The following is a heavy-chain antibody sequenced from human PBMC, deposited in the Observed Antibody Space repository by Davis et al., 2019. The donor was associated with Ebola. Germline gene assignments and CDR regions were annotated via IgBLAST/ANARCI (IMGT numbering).Heavy chain of an antibody. D-gene: IGHD3-16*02. V-gene: IGHV4-34*01. CDR3: ARVNGDYYYYGLDV. CDR2: INHGGST. CDR1: GGSISSYY. J-gene: IGHJ6*02. Sequence: GSLRLSCTVSGGSISSYYWSWIRQPPGKGLEWIGEINHGGSTKYNPSLGSRVSISVDTSKNQFFLKVTSVTAADTAVYYCARVNGDYYYYGLDVWGQGTTVTVSS.